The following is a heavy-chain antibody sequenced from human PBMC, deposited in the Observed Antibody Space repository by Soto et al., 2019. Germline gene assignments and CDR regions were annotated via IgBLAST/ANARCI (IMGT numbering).Heavy chain of an antibody. CDR2: INHSGST. V-gene: IGHV4-34*01. CDR3: ARSAVRFLEWLGRINWFDP. Sequence: SETLSLTCAVYGGSFSGYYWSWIRQPPGKGLEWIGEINHSGSTNYNPSLKSRVTISVDTSKNQFSLKLSSLTAADTAVYYCARSAVRFLEWLGRINWFDPWGQGTLVTVSS. D-gene: IGHD3-3*01. CDR1: GGSFSGYY. J-gene: IGHJ5*02.